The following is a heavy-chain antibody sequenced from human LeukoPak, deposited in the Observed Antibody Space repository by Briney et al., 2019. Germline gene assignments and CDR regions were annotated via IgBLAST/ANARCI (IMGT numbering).Heavy chain of an antibody. V-gene: IGHV3-64*04. CDR2: INSNGGTT. CDR1: GFTFSSNA. J-gene: IGHJ4*02. Sequence: GGSLRLSCTASGFTFSSNAMHWVRQAPGKGLEYVSGINSNGGTTHYADAVKGRVTISRDNSKNTLYLQMNSLRAEDTAVYYCAKANPSSTFDYWGQGTLVTVSS. D-gene: IGHD1-14*01. CDR3: AKANPSSTFDY.